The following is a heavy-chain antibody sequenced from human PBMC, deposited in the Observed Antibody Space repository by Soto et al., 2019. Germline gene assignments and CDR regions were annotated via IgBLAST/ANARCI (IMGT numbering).Heavy chain of an antibody. Sequence: HTCTLTCGASWSGMACNSAASDSLKQYPSRGLEWLGRTYYRSKWYNDYAVSVKSRITINPDTSKNQFSLQLNSVTPEDTALYYCARDQIAAGATFSEPWVQGTLVTVSS. D-gene: IGHD6-13*01. CDR2: TYYRSKWYN. J-gene: IGHJ5*02. CDR1: WSGMACNSAA. CDR3: ARDQIAAGATFSEP. V-gene: IGHV6-1*01.